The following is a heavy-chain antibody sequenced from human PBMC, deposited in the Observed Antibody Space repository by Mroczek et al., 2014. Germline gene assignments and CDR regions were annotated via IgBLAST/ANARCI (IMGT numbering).Heavy chain of an antibody. J-gene: IGHJ6*02. Sequence: QVQLVESGAEVKKPGASVKVSCKASGYTFTSYGISWVRQAPGQGLEWMGWISAYNGNTNYAQKLQGRVTMTTDTSTSTAYMELRSLRSDDTAVYYCARDAPGYSSSIGLDYYYYGMDVWGQGTTVTVSS. CDR3: ARDAPGYSSSIGLDYYYYGMDV. D-gene: IGHD6-13*01. CDR1: GYTFTSYG. CDR2: ISAYNGNT. V-gene: IGHV1-18*01.